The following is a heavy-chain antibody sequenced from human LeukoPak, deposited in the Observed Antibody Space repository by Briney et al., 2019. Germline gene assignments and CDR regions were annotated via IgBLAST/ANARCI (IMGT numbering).Heavy chain of an antibody. J-gene: IGHJ4*02. CDR3: AKVTSRSIAARGGYFDY. Sequence: PGASLRLSCAASGCTFSSYARSEVRQAPGKGLEWVSAISGSGGSTYYADAVKGRFTISRDNSKNPLYLEMNSLRAEDTAVYYCAKVTSRSIAARGGYFDYWGQGTLVTVPS. V-gene: IGHV3-23*01. CDR2: ISGSGGST. D-gene: IGHD6-6*01. CDR1: GCTFSSYA.